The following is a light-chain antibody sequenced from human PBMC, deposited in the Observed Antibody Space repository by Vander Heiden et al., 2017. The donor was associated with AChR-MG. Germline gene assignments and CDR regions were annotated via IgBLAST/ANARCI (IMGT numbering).Light chain of an antibody. V-gene: IGKV3-15*01. CDR1: QSVNSN. Sequence: EIVMTQSPATLSVSPGERATLSCRASQSVNSNLAWYQQKPGQAPRLLIYGASTTATGIPARFSGSGSGTEFTLTISSLQSEDFAVYYCQQYNNWPPRFGQGTKLEIK. CDR2: GAS. J-gene: IGKJ2*03. CDR3: QQYNNWPPR.